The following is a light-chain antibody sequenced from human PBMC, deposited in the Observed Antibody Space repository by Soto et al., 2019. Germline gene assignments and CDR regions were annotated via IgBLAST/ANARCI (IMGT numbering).Light chain of an antibody. CDR3: QQYSVYWT. CDR1: QSVSTR. J-gene: IGKJ1*01. CDR2: DAS. V-gene: IGKV1-5*02. Sequence: DIQMTQPPSSLSASVGDRVTIICRASQSVSTRLAWYQQKPGKAPKVLIYDASSWAGGVPSRFTGSGSGTEFTLTINSLQPDDFATYYCQQYSVYWTFGQGTKV.